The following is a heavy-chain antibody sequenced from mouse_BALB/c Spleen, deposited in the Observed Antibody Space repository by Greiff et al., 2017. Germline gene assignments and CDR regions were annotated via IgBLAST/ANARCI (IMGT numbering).Heavy chain of an antibody. V-gene: IGHV5-12-2*01. J-gene: IGHJ3*01. D-gene: IGHD2-14*01. CDR3: ARPAYYRYDGFAY. CDR2: ISNGGGST. Sequence: DVMLVESGGGLVQPGGSLKLSCAASGFTFSSYTMSWVRQTPEKRLEWVAYISNGGGSTYYPDTVKGRFTISRDNAKNTLYLQMSSLKSEDTAMYYCARPAYYRYDGFAYWGQGTLVTVSA. CDR1: GFTFSSYT.